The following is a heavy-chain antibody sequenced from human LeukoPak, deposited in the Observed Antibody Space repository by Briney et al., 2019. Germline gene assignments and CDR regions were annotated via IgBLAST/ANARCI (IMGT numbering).Heavy chain of an antibody. CDR1: GGSISSYY. CDR2: THYSGST. V-gene: IGHV4-59*01. D-gene: IGHD2-21*02. Sequence: SEILSLTCTVSGGSISSYYWSWLRQPPGKGLEYIGYTHYSGSTNYNPSLKSRVTISLDTSGNQFSLKLSSVTAADTAVYYCASGYCGGACQLGGVDMWGQGTMVTVSS. CDR3: ASGYCGGACQLGGVDM. J-gene: IGHJ3*02.